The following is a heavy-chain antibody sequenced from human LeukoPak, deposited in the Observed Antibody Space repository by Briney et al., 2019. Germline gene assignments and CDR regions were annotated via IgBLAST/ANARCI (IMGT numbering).Heavy chain of an antibody. CDR3: ASMYSSSAGDYFDY. Sequence: SETLSLICTVSGGSISSSSYYWGWIRQPPGKGLEWIGSIYYSGSTYYNPSLKSRVTISVDTSKNQFSLKLSSVTAADTAVYYCASMYSSSAGDYFDYWGQGTLVTVSS. CDR1: GGSISSSSYY. V-gene: IGHV4-39*01. D-gene: IGHD6-6*01. J-gene: IGHJ4*02. CDR2: IYYSGST.